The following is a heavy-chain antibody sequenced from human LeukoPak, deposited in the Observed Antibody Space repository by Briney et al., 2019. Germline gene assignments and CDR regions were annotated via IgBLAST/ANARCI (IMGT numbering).Heavy chain of an antibody. J-gene: IGHJ6*02. V-gene: IGHV1-18*01. Sequence: GGSLRLSCAASGFTFTSYGISWVRQAPGQGLEWMGWISAYNGNTNYAQKLQGRVTMTTDTSTSTAYMELRSLRSDDTAVYYCARERIVVVVAATPYYYYYGMDVWGQGTTVTVSS. CDR2: ISAYNGNT. CDR1: GFTFTSYG. D-gene: IGHD2-15*01. CDR3: ARERIVVVVAATPYYYYYGMDV.